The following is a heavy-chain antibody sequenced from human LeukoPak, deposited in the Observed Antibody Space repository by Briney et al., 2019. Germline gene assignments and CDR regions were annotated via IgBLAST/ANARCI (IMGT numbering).Heavy chain of an antibody. CDR3: ARLDCSSTGCYYNWFDP. D-gene: IGHD2-2*01. CDR2: IYYSGST. Sequence: SETLSLTCAVYGGSFSGYYWSWIRQPPGKGLEWIGYIYYSGSTKYNPSLKSRVTISVDTSKNQFSLKLSSVTAADTAVYYCARLDCSSTGCYYNWFDPWGQGTLVTVSS. J-gene: IGHJ5*02. V-gene: IGHV4-59*01. CDR1: GGSFSGYY.